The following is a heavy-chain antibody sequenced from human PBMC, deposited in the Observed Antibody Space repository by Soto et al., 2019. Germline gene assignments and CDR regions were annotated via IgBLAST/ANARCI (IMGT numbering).Heavy chain of an antibody. J-gene: IGHJ4*02. CDR2: ISSTTNYI. CDR3: ARESEDLTSNFDY. CDR1: GFTFTRYS. V-gene: IGHV3-21*06. Sequence: PEGSLRLSCEASGFTFTRYSMNWVRQAPGKGLEWVSSISSTTNYIYYGDSMKGRFTISRDNAKNSLYLEMNSLRAEDTAVYYCARESEDLTSNFDYWGQGTLVTVSS.